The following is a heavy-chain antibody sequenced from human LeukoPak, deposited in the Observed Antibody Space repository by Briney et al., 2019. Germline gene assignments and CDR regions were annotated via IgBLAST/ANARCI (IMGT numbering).Heavy chain of an antibody. J-gene: IGHJ4*02. Sequence: GGSLRLSCAASGFTVSGNYMSWVRQAPGKGLEWVSAISGGGDFTYYADSVKGRFTISRDNSKNTLYLQMNSLRAEDTAVYYCAKDQLATIRGYFDYWGQGTLVTVSS. D-gene: IGHD5-24*01. CDR2: ISGGGDFT. V-gene: IGHV3-23*01. CDR1: GFTVSGNY. CDR3: AKDQLATIRGYFDY.